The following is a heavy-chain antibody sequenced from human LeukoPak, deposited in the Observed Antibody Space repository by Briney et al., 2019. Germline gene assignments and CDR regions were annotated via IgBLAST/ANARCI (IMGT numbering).Heavy chain of an antibody. CDR1: GFTFSSYA. V-gene: IGHV3-21*01. J-gene: IGHJ1*01. Sequence: GGSLRLSCAASGFTFSSYAMSWVRQAPGKGLEWVSSISSSSSYIYYADSVKGRFTISRDNAKNSLYLQMNSLRAEDTAVYYCARWNTPSEYFQHWGQGTLVTVSS. CDR3: ARWNTPSEYFQH. D-gene: IGHD2-15*01. CDR2: ISSSSSYI.